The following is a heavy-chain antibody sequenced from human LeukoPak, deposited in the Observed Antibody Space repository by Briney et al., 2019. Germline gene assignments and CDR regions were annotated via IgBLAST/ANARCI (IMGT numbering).Heavy chain of an antibody. CDR1: GGSISSSSYY. Sequence: SETLSLTCTVSGGSISSSSYYWDWIRQPPGKGLEWIGSIYYSGSTYYNPSLKSRVTISVDTSKNQFSLKLSSVTAADTAVYYCATSLRTWFDPWGQGTLVTVSS. J-gene: IGHJ5*02. CDR3: ATSLRTWFDP. D-gene: IGHD6-6*01. V-gene: IGHV4-39*01. CDR2: IYYSGST.